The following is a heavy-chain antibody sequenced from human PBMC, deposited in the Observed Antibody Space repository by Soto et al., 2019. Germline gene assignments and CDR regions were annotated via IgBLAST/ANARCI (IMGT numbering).Heavy chain of an antibody. CDR3: FPTQGTPYLDV. CDR2: IYHSGST. Sequence: SETLSLTCAVSDGSISSSNGWSWVRQPPGKGLEWIGEIYHSGSTNYNPSLRSRANMSIDTSKSQFSLTLKSVTAADTGVYYCFPTQGTPYLDVGGKGTTLTVSS. J-gene: IGHJ6*03. CDR1: DGSISSSNG. V-gene: IGHV4-4*02.